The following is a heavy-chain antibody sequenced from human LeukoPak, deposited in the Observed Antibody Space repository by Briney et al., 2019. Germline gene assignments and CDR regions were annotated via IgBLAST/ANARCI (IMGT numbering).Heavy chain of an antibody. Sequence: GGSLRLSCAASGFTFSNYWMSWVRQAPGKGLEWVANIKQDGSETDYVDSVKGRFTISRDNAKNSLCLQVNSLRAEDTAVYYCARVYSSPSSKNVFDIWGQGTMVIVSS. CDR1: GFTFSNYW. V-gene: IGHV3-7*03. CDR3: ARVYSSPSSKNVFDI. D-gene: IGHD6-6*01. CDR2: IKQDGSET. J-gene: IGHJ3*02.